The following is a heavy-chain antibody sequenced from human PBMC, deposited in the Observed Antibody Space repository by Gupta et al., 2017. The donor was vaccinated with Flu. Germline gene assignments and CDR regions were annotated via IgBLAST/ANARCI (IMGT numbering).Heavy chain of an antibody. CDR2: MNPNRGNT. CDR3: ARGIAAFK. V-gene: IGHV1-8*01. D-gene: IGHD6-13*01. Sequence: NGVRQATGQGLEWMGWMNPNRGNTGYAQKFQGRVTMTRNTSISKAYRELSSLRSEDTAVDYGARGIAAFKWGQGTLVTVS. J-gene: IGHJ4*02.